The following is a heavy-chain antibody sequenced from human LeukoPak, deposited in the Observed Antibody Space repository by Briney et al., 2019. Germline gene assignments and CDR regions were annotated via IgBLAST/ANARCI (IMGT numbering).Heavy chain of an antibody. V-gene: IGHV4-34*01. J-gene: IGHJ4*02. CDR1: GGSFSGYY. CDR3: ASSSIRLKHLDY. Sequence: SETLSLTCAVYGGSFSGYYWSWIRQPPGKGRGWVGEINHSGRTNYKTLLKSRVSTSLDTSKNQISLKMSALTGPGTAVYYCASSSIRLKHLDYWGQGTLV. D-gene: IGHD2-21*01. CDR2: INHSGRT.